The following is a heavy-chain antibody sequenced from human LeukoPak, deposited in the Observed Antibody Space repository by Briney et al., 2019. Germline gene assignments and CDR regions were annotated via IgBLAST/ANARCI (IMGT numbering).Heavy chain of an antibody. CDR3: AKDRIAARLSVDY. V-gene: IGHV3-23*01. CDR2: VSGRGERT. CDR1: GFSFNSYA. Sequence: AGGSLRLSCAASGFSFNSYAMSWVRQAPGKGLEWVSAVSGRGERTYYADFVQGRFSISRDNSKDTVYLQMNSLRAEDTAVYYCAKDRIAARLSVDYWGQGTLVTVSS. J-gene: IGHJ4*02. D-gene: IGHD6-6*01.